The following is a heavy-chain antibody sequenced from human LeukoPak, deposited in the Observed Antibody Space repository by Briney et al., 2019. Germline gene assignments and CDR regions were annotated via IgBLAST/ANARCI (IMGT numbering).Heavy chain of an antibody. J-gene: IGHJ4*02. V-gene: IGHV4-61*02. Sequence: PSETLSLTCTVSGGSISSGSYYWSWIRQPAGKGLEWIGRIYTSGSTNYNPSLKSRVTISVDTSKNQFSLKLSSVTAADTAVYYCARGRAWGSPPYFDYWGQGTLVTVSS. CDR1: GGSISSGSYY. CDR3: ARGRAWGSPPYFDY. CDR2: IYTSGST. D-gene: IGHD3-16*01.